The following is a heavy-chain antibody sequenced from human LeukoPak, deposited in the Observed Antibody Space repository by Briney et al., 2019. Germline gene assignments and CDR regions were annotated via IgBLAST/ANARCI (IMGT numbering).Heavy chain of an antibody. J-gene: IGHJ4*02. V-gene: IGHV3-21*01. D-gene: IGHD1-26*01. CDR1: VFTFSSYS. CDR2: ISSSSSYI. CDR3: ATSDSYQSGSYSY. Sequence: GGSLRLSCAASVFTFSSYSMNWVRQAPGKGPEWVSSISSSSSYIYYADSVKGRFTISRDNAKNSLYLQMNSLRAEDTAVYCCATSDSYQSGSYSYWGQGTLVTVSS.